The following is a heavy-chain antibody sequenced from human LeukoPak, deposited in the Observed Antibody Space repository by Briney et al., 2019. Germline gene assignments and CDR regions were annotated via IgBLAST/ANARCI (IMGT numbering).Heavy chain of an antibody. CDR1: GFTFSTSW. J-gene: IGHJ4*02. Sequence: GGSLRLSCATSGFTFSTSWMHWVRQAPGEGLVWVSRISSDGITTTYADSVKGRFTISRDNAKNILYLQMNSLRVEDTAVYYCARVRSSSWYDYWGQGALVTVSS. V-gene: IGHV3-74*01. D-gene: IGHD6-13*01. CDR2: ISSDGITT. CDR3: ARVRSSSWYDY.